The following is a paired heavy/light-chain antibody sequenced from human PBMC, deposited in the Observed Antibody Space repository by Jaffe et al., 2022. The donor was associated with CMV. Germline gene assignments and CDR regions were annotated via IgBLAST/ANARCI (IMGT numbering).Light chain of an antibody. CDR1: SSDLGGYNF. CDR2: DVS. CDR3: SSYTSSNTRV. Sequence: SALTQPASVSGSPGQSITISCTGTSSDLGGYNFVSWYQQHPGKAPKLMIYDVSNRPSGVSNRFSGSKSGNTASLTISGLQAEDEADYYCSSYTSSNTRVFGGGTKLTVL. J-gene: IGLJ3*02. V-gene: IGLV2-14*03.
Heavy chain of an antibody. Sequence: EVQLVESGGGLVQPGGSLRLSCAASGFTFSSYWMTWVRQAPGKGLEWVANIKQDGSEKYYVDSVKGRFTISRDNAKDSLYLQMNSLRAEDTAVYYCVREQYPDSWWGASWWFDPWGQGTLVTVSS. CDR1: GFTFSSYW. V-gene: IGHV3-7*03. D-gene: IGHD3-16*01. CDR2: IKQDGSEK. J-gene: IGHJ5*02. CDR3: VREQYPDSWWGASWWFDP.